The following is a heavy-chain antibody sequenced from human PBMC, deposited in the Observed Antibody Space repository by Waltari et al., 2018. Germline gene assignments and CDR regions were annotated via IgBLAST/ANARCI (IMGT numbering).Heavy chain of an antibody. CDR1: GFSFSDAW. D-gene: IGHD2-15*01. Sequence: EMQLVESGGGLVTPGGSLRLSCAASGFSFSDAWMHWVRQAPGKGLEWVGRIKRKIDGETTDYAAPVKGRFTISRDDSKSTLYLQMDGPATEDTAVYYCTTGDCSGGSCHAFDFWGQGTVVTVSS. CDR3: TTGDCSGGSCHAFDF. CDR2: IKRKIDGETT. J-gene: IGHJ3*01. V-gene: IGHV3-15*01.